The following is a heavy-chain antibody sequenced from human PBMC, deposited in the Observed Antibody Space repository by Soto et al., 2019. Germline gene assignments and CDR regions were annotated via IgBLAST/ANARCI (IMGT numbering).Heavy chain of an antibody. CDR2: IIPLLDTT. Sequence: SVKVSCKTSGGTFSNDIITWVRQAPGQGLEWMGRIIPLLDTTNYAQAFQGRVSINRDTATSTVYMELSSLKSEDTAVFYCAREPPDGYRFDYWGQGAQVTVSS. V-gene: IGHV1-69*08. CDR1: GGTFSNDI. CDR3: AREPPDGYRFDY. D-gene: IGHD5-18*01. J-gene: IGHJ4*02.